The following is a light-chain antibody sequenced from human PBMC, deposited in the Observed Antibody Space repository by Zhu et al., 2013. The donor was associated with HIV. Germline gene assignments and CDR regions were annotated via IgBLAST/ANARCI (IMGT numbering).Light chain of an antibody. Sequence: QSALTQSASVSASLGQSVTISCTGTKTDIGSYNLVSWYQQFPGQVPKLIIFEVTKRPSGISGRFSGSKSGNTASLTISGLQADDEGDYYCGSYTSGSTLKVFGGGTKLTVL. V-gene: IGLV2-14*02. CDR3: GSYTSGSTLKV. J-gene: IGLJ2*01. CDR2: EVT. CDR1: KTDIGSYNL.